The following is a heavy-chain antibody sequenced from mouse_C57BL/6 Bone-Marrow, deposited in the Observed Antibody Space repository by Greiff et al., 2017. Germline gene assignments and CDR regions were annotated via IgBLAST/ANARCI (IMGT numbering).Heavy chain of an antibody. J-gene: IGHJ3*01. CDR1: GYTFTSYW. V-gene: IGHV1-74*01. Sequence: QVQLQQPGAELVKPGASVKVSCKASGYTFTSYWMHWVKQRPGQGLEWIGRIHPSDSDTNYNQKFKGKATLTVDKSSSTAYIQLSSLTSEDSAVYYCAMGGWLLRFAYWGQGTLVTVSA. D-gene: IGHD2-3*01. CDR3: AMGGWLLRFAY. CDR2: IHPSDSDT.